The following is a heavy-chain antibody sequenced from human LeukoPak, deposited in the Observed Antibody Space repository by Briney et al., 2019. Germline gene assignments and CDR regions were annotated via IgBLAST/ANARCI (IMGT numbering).Heavy chain of an antibody. Sequence: ASVKVSCKASGCTFTGYYMHWVRQAPGQGLEWMGRINPNSGGTNYAQKFQGRVTMTRDTSISTAYMELSRLRSDDTAVYYCARDLVNFWSGFLHYGMDVWGQGTTVTVSS. CDR3: ARDLVNFWSGFLHYGMDV. J-gene: IGHJ6*02. D-gene: IGHD3-3*01. CDR1: GCTFTGYY. V-gene: IGHV1-2*06. CDR2: INPNSGGT.